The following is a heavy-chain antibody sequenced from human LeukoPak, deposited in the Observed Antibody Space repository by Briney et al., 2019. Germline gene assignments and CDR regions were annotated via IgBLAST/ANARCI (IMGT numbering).Heavy chain of an antibody. V-gene: IGHV3-23*01. CDR3: AKGGSSGYYFLFDY. CDR1: GFTFSSYS. Sequence: GGSLRLSCAASGFTFSSYSMSWVRQAPGKGLEWVSAISGSGGSTYYADSVKGRFTISRDNSKNTLYLQMNSLRAEDTAVYYCAKGGSSGYYFLFDYWGQGTLVTVSS. CDR2: ISGSGGST. D-gene: IGHD3-22*01. J-gene: IGHJ4*02.